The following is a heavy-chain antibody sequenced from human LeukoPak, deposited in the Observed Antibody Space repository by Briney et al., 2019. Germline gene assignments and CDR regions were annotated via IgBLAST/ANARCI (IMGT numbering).Heavy chain of an antibody. CDR3: ASDVLLWFGELSALMDV. Sequence: SETLSLTCAVSGYSISSGYYWGWIRQPPGKGLEWIGGIYHSGSTYYNPSLKSRVTISVDTSKNQFSLKLSSVTAADTAVYYCASDVLLWFGELSALMDVWGKGTTVTVSS. V-gene: IGHV4-38-2*01. CDR1: GYSISSGYY. J-gene: IGHJ6*03. D-gene: IGHD3-10*01. CDR2: IYHSGST.